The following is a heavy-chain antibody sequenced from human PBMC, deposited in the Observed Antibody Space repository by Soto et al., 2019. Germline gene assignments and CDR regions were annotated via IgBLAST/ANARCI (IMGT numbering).Heavy chain of an antibody. CDR2: IYPADSDT. D-gene: IGHD2-2*01. CDR1: GYSFTTYW. CDR3: ARQLLGFCRSPPGLNYYNHGRDF. Sequence: GESLKISCKGSGYSFTTYWIGWVRQMPGKGLEWMGIIYPADSDTRYSPSFQGQVPVSAGQSISTASLQWTSLKASGTAIYYCARQLLGFCRSPPGLNYYNHGRDFWGQGTTVT. V-gene: IGHV5-51*01. J-gene: IGHJ6*02.